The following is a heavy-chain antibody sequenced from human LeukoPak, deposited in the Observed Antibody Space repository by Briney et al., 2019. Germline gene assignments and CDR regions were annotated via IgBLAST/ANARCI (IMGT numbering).Heavy chain of an antibody. D-gene: IGHD4-11*01. CDR3: ARSYSNVDY. CDR2: IYYSGST. V-gene: IGHV4-59*01. Sequence: SETLSLTCAVYGGSFGGYYWSWIRQPPGKGLEWIGYIYYSGSTKYNPSLKSRVTISVDTSKNQFSLKLRSVTAADTAVYYCARSYSNVDYWGQGTLVTVSS. J-gene: IGHJ4*02. CDR1: GGSFGGYY.